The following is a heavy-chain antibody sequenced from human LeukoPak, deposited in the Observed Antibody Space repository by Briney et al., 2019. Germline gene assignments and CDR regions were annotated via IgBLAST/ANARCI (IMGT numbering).Heavy chain of an antibody. V-gene: IGHV3-66*01. CDR3: AREISRFGI. D-gene: IGHD3-16*01. CDR1: GFTFSSSNY. CDR2: IYTGGTT. J-gene: IGHJ4*02. Sequence: GGSLRLSRAASGFTFSSSNYMNWVRQAPGKGLEWVSGIYTGGTTYYTDSVKGRFTISRDNPNNTLYLQMHSLRAEDTAVYYCAREISRFGIWGQGTLVTVSS.